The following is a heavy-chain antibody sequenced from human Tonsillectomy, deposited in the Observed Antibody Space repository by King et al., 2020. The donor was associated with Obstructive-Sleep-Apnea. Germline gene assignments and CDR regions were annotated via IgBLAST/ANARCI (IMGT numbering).Heavy chain of an antibody. J-gene: IGHJ6*02. D-gene: IGHD6-6*01. CDR2: IYYSGST. Sequence: QLQESGPGLVKPSETLSLTCTVSGGSISSSSYYWGWIRQPPGKGLEWIGSIYYSGSTYYNPSLKSRGTISVDTSKNQFSLRLSSVTAADTAVYYCATIAARPYGLDVWGQGTTVTVSS. V-gene: IGHV4-39*07. CDR1: GGSISSSSYY. CDR3: ATIAARPYGLDV.